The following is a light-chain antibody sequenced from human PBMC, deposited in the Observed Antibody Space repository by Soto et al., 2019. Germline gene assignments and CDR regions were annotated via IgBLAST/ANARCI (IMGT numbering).Light chain of an antibody. J-gene: IGLJ2*01. CDR1: SSDVGGYNF. CDR2: DVS. V-gene: IGLV2-14*03. CDR3: QSYDTSNHVV. Sequence: QSALTQPASVSGSPGQSITISCTGTSSDVGGYNFVSWYQQHPGEAPTLVMFDVSNRPSGISSRFSGSKSGNTASLTISGLQAEDEAVYYCQSYDTSNHVVFGGGTKLTVL.